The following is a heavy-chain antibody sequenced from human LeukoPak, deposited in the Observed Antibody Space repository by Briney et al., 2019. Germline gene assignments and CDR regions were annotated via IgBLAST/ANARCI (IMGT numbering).Heavy chain of an antibody. V-gene: IGHV3-15*01. D-gene: IGHD3-22*01. CDR3: TTEYYYDSSGYYYKGY. CDR1: GFTFSNAW. J-gene: IGHJ4*02. CDR2: IKSKTDGGTT. Sequence: GALRLSCAASGFTFSNAWLIWVRQAPGKGLEWVGRIKSKTDGGTTDYAAPVKGRFTISRDDSKNTLYLQMNSLKTEDTAVYYCTTEYYYDSSGYYYKGYWGQGTLVTVSS.